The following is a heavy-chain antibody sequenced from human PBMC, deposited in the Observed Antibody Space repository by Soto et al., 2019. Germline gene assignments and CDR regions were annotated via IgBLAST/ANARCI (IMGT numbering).Heavy chain of an antibody. Sequence: QITLKESGPTLVKPTQTLTLTCTFSGFSLTTRPVGVGWIRQPPGQALEWVALIYWDDDKRYNPSLKTRVTITKDTSKNQVVLTMTNMDPVDTATYYCAHRQLYNGAWNEGTFGYWGQGALVTVSS. J-gene: IGHJ4*02. CDR1: GFSLTTRPVG. V-gene: IGHV2-5*02. D-gene: IGHD1-1*01. CDR3: AHRQLYNGAWNEGTFGY. CDR2: IYWDDDK.